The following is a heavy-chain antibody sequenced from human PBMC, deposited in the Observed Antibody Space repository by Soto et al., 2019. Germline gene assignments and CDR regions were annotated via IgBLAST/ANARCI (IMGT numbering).Heavy chain of an antibody. CDR1: GGSFSDYY. D-gene: IGHD6-6*01. CDR2: INHSGST. V-gene: IGHV4-34*01. Sequence: SETLSLTCAVYGGSFSDYYWSWIRQPPGKGLEWIGEINHSGSTNYNPSLKSRVTISVDTSKSQFSLKLSSVTAADTAVYYCARTSMFEYWGQGTLVTSPQ. CDR3: ARTSMFEY. J-gene: IGHJ4*02.